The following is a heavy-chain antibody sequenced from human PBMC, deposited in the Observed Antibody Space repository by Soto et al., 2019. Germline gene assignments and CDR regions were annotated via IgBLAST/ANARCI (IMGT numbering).Heavy chain of an antibody. D-gene: IGHD3-22*01. V-gene: IGHV3-21*01. CDR2: ISSSSSYI. CDR1: GFTFSSYS. CDR3: ASSRGDSSGYYYFDY. J-gene: IGHJ4*02. Sequence: SGGSLRLSCAASGFTFSSYSMNWVRQAPGKGLEWVSSISSSSSYIYYADSVKGRFTISRDNAKNSLYLQMNSLRAEDTAVYYCASSRGDSSGYYYFDYWGQGTLVTVSS.